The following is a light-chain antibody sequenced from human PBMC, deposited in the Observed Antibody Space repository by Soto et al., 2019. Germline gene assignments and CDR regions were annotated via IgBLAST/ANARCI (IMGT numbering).Light chain of an antibody. CDR2: DVS. CDR1: SSDVGGYNY. V-gene: IGLV2-14*01. Sequence: QSALTQAASGSGSPGQSITISCTGTSSDVGGYNYVSWYQQHPGKAPKLMIYDVSNRPSGVSNRFSGSKSGNTASLTISGLQAEDEADYYCSSYTSSSTPVFGTGTKVTVL. J-gene: IGLJ1*01. CDR3: SSYTSSSTPV.